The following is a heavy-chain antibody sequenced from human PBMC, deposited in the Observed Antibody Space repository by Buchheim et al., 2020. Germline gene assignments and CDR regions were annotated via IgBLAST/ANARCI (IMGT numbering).Heavy chain of an antibody. D-gene: IGHD6-19*01. J-gene: IGHJ5*02. CDR2: IIPILGIA. V-gene: IGHV1-69*08. Sequence: QVQLVQSGAEVKKPGSSVKVSCKASGGTFSSYTISWVRQAPGQGLEWMGRIIPILGIANYAQKFQGRVTITAEKSTSTAYMELSSLRSEDTAVYYCARDAYSSGWYGTCWFDPWGQGTL. CDR1: GGTFSSYT. CDR3: ARDAYSSGWYGTCWFDP.